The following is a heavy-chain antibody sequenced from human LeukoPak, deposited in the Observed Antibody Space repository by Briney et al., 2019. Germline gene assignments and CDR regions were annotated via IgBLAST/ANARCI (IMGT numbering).Heavy chain of an antibody. CDR1: GVSIIGSSYY. V-gene: IGHV4-39*01. CDR3: ARGYAYSGQRSLATAQSVSTQRPSLNW. D-gene: IGHD5/OR15-5a*01. Sequence: PSETLSLTCTVSGVSIIGSSYYWGWIRQPPGKGLDWIGIINYSGTTYYNPSLGSRVTISVDTSKNQFSLKLNSVTASDTGVQYGARGYAYSGQRSLATAQSVSTQRPSLNW. CDR2: INYSGTT. J-gene: IGHJ2*01.